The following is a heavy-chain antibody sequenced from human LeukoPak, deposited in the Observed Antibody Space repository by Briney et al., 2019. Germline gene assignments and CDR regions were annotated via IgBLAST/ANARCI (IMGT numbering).Heavy chain of an antibody. Sequence: SETLSLTCAVYGGSFSGYYWSWIRQPPGKGLEWIGEINHSGSTNYNPSLESRVTISVDTSKNQFSLKLSSVTAADTAVYYCARHRVRFLEWLAEHDAFDIWGQGTMVTVSS. V-gene: IGHV4-34*01. CDR2: INHSGST. CDR1: GGSFSGYY. J-gene: IGHJ3*02. CDR3: ARHRVRFLEWLAEHDAFDI. D-gene: IGHD3-3*01.